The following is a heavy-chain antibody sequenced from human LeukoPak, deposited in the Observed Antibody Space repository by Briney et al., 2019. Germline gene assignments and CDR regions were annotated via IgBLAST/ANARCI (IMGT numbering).Heavy chain of an antibody. CDR1: GYSISSGYY. CDR3: ARRAVHCSSTSCYSS. CDR2: IYHSGST. Sequence: SETLSLTCAVSGYSISSGYYWGWIRQPPGEGLEWIGSIYHSGSTYYNPSLKSRVTISVDTSKNQFSLKLSSVTAADTAVYYCARRAVHCSSTSCYSSWGQGTLVTVSS. D-gene: IGHD2-2*01. J-gene: IGHJ4*02. V-gene: IGHV4-38-2*01.